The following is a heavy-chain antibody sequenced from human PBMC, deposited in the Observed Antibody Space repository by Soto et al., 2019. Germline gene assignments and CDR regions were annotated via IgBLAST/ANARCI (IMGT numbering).Heavy chain of an antibody. CDR1: GFTFSSYA. J-gene: IGHJ1*01. Sequence: GGSLRLSCAASGFTFSSYAMSWVRQAPGKGLEWVGRIKSKTDGGTTDYAAPVKGRFTISRDDSKNTLYLQMNSLKSEDTAVYYCTSPYYDFWSAYSFSEYFQHWGQGTLVTVSS. CDR2: IKSKTDGGTT. CDR3: TSPYYDFWSAYSFSEYFQH. D-gene: IGHD3-3*01. V-gene: IGHV3-15*01.